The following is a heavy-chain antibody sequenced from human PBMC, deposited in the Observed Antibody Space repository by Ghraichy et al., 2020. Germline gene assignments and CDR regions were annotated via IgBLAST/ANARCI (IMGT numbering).Heavy chain of an antibody. D-gene: IGHD3-22*01. V-gene: IGHV1-46*01. J-gene: IGHJ4*02. CDR3: ARPAPSSYDSSGYYYSALYY. Sequence: ASVKVSCKASGYTFTSYYMHWVRQAPGQGLEWMGIINPSGGSTSYAQKFQGRVTMTRDTSTSTVYMELSSLRSEDTAVYYCARPAPSSYDSSGYYYSALYYWGQGTLVTVSS. CDR2: INPSGGST. CDR1: GYTFTSYY.